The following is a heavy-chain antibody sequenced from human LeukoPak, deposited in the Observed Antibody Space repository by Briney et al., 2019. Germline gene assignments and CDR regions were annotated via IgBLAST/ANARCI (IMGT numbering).Heavy chain of an antibody. J-gene: IGHJ4*02. CDR3: ARDWNHYLDY. CDR1: GFTFSSYS. CDR2: IASRSTYI. D-gene: IGHD1-1*01. V-gene: IGHV3-21*01. Sequence: GGSLRLSCAASGFTFSSYSMNWVRQAPGKGLEWVSSIASRSTYIYYADSVKGRFTISRDNSKNTLYLQMNSLRAEDTAVYYCARDWNHYLDYWGQGTLVTVSS.